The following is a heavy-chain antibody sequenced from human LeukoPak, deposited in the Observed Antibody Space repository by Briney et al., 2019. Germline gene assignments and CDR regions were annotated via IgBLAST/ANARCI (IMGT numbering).Heavy chain of an antibody. Sequence: GGSLRLSCAASGFIFSIYAMSWVRQAPGKGLEWVSVISGSGGSTYYADSVKGRFTISRDNSENTLYLQMNSLRAEDTAVYYCAKSESSRSYYYYYMDVWGKGTTVTVSS. D-gene: IGHD1-14*01. CDR1: GFIFSIYA. CDR2: ISGSGGST. CDR3: AKSESSRSYYYYYMDV. V-gene: IGHV3-23*01. J-gene: IGHJ6*03.